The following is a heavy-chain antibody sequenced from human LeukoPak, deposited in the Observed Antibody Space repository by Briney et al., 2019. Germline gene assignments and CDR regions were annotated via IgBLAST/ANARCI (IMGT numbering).Heavy chain of an antibody. CDR1: GFTFTSYS. Sequence: GGSLRLSCAASGFTFTSYSMSWVRQAPGKGLEWVSYISSFSRTIYYADSVKGRFTISRDNAKNSVSLQMDSLRAEDTAVYYCERVLGEAPGWLDPWGQGTLVTVSS. V-gene: IGHV3-48*01. D-gene: IGHD3-16*01. CDR2: ISSFSRTI. CDR3: ERVLGEAPGWLDP. J-gene: IGHJ5*02.